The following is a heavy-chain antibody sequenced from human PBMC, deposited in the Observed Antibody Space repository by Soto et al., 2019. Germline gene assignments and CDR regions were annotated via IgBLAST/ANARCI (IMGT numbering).Heavy chain of an antibody. V-gene: IGHV3-23*01. J-gene: IGHJ4*02. CDR3: AKNQERELPRVIDF. Sequence: EVQLLESGGGLVQPGGSLRLSCAASGLTFSRYAMTWVRQAPGKGLEWVSAMSGGGETTYYADSVKGRFTISRDNSRNTLYLQMNSLRAEDTAAYYCAKNQERELPRVIDFWGQGTLVTVSS. CDR2: MSGGGETT. D-gene: IGHD1-7*01. CDR1: GLTFSRYA.